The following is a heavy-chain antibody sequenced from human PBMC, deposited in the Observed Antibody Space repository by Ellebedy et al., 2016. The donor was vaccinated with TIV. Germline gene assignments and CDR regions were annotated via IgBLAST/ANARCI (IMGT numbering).Heavy chain of an antibody. CDR1: GFSISDQA. J-gene: IGHJ4*02. CDR3: ARVEGGGNGGPFAS. Sequence: PGGSLRLSCAASGFSISDQAMAWVRQAPGTGLEWVSSVILRGGTYYADSVKGRFAISRDTSRNTLYLDLNSPRAEDTAVYYCARVEGGGNGGPFASWGRGTSVTVST. V-gene: IGHV3-23*01. CDR2: VILRGGT. D-gene: IGHD2-15*01.